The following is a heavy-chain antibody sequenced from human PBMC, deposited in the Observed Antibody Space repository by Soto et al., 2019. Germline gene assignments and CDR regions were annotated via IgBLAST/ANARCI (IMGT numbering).Heavy chain of an antibody. CDR3: TASLGYYYSDLGV. V-gene: IGHV3-30-3*01. D-gene: IGHD2-21*02. CDR1: GFTFSSHT. J-gene: IGHJ6*02. CDR2: ISQFGNNI. Sequence: QVQLVESGGGVVQPGRSLRLSCVASGFTFSSHTLHWVRQAPGKGLELVAVISQFGNNIYYADSVKGRFTISRDDSKNTVDLQMNSLRDEDTAVYYCTASLGYYYSDLGVWGQRTTVIVSS.